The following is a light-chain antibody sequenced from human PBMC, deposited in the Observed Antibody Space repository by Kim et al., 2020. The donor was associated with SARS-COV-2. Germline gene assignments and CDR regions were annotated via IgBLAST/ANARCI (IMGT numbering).Light chain of an antibody. Sequence: AIQLTQSPSSLSASLGDRVSITCRASQDLGFSLGWYQQKPGKPPNLLIYDASTLRSGVPSWFSGGGSGTDFTLTISSLQPEDFATYYDQQFRGHPFTFGEGTKVDIK. J-gene: IGKJ4*01. CDR1: QDLGFS. V-gene: IGKV1-13*02. CDR2: DAS. CDR3: QQFRGHPFT.